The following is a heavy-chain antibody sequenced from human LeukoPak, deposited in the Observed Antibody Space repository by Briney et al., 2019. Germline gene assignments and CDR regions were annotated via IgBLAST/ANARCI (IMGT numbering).Heavy chain of an antibody. CDR2: IYYSGST. CDR3: AREFLASRRNWVDP. D-gene: IGHD6-6*01. Sequence: SETLSLTCTVSGGSISSYYWSWIRQPPGKGLEWIGYIYYSGSTNYNPSLKSRVTISVDTSKNQFSLKLSSVTAADTAVYYCAREFLASRRNWVDPWGQGTLVTVSS. V-gene: IGHV4-59*12. J-gene: IGHJ5*02. CDR1: GGSISSYY.